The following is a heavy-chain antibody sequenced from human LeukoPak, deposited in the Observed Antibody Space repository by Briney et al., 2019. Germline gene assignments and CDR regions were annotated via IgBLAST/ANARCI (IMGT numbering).Heavy chain of an antibody. V-gene: IGHV4-4*02. CDR3: ARAGDCSSTSCPRGGVDY. D-gene: IGHD2-2*01. Sequence: SETLSLTCAVSGGSISSSNWWSWVRQPPGKGLEWIGEIYHSGSTNYNPSLKSRVTISVDKPKNQFSLKLSSVTAADTAVYYCARAGDCSSTSCPRGGVDYWGQGTLVTVSS. CDR1: GGSISSSNW. CDR2: IYHSGST. J-gene: IGHJ4*02.